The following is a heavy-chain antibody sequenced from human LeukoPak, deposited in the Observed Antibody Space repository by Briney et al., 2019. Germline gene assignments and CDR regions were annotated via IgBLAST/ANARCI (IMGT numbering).Heavy chain of an antibody. V-gene: IGHV3-23*01. Sequence: GGSLRLSCAASGFTFSSCAMSWVRQAPGKGLEWVSAIRGSGGSTYYADSVKGRFTISRDNSKNTLYLQMNSLRAEDTAVYYCSAEHIVVVTAIDYYYGMDVWGQGTTVTVSS. CDR2: IRGSGGST. D-gene: IGHD2-21*02. CDR1: GFTFSSCA. CDR3: SAEHIVVVTAIDYYYGMDV. J-gene: IGHJ6*02.